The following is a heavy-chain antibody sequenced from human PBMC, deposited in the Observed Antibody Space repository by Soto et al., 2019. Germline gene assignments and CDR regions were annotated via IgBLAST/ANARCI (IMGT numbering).Heavy chain of an antibody. CDR1: GYTFTHYG. D-gene: IGHD2-15*01. V-gene: IGHV1-18*01. CDR3: ARDLHSGGKYWYFDI. CDR2: INSFSGDT. J-gene: IGHJ2*01. Sequence: ASVEVSCRASGYTFTHYGITWVRQAPGQGLEWMGWINSFSGDTNYPQKLQGRPTMTTDTSTNTVYMELRNLRSDDTAVYYCARDLHSGGKYWYFDIWGRGTLVTVSS.